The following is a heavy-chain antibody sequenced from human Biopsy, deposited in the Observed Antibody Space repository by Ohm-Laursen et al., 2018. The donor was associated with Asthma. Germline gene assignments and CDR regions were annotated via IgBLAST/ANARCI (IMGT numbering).Heavy chain of an antibody. V-gene: IGHV3-30*18. Sequence: SLRLSCTASGFTFSNYGMHWVRQAPGKGLEWVAVISFDGSNKYYADFVKGRFTISRDNSKNTLYLHMHSLRAEDTAVYFCAKDRVRINSAYYFDYWGQGTLVTVSS. CDR3: AKDRVRINSAYYFDY. CDR2: ISFDGSNK. CDR1: GFTFSNYG. D-gene: IGHD3-10*01. J-gene: IGHJ4*02.